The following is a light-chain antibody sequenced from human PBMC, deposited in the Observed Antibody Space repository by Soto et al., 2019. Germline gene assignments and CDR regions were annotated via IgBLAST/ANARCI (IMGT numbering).Light chain of an antibody. CDR1: QSVSSY. CDR3: QQRSNWLGT. CDR2: DAS. Sequence: EIVLTQSPATLSLSPGERATLSCRASQSVSSYLAWYQQKPGQAPRLLIYDASNRATGIPARFSGSGSRTDFALTISSLEHEDVSVYYSQQRSNWLGTFGQGTKVEIK. J-gene: IGKJ1*01. V-gene: IGKV3-11*01.